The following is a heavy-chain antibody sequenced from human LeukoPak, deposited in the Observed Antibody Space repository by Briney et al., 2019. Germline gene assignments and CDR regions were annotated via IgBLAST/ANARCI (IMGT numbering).Heavy chain of an antibody. CDR3: ARGPHYGDPRY. CDR1: GFTVSSNY. Sequence: GGSLRLSCAASGFTVSSNYMSWVRQATGKRLEWVSVIYSGGSTYYADSVKGRFTISRDNSKNTLYLQMNSLRAEDTAVYYCARGPHYGDPRYWGQGTLVTVSS. J-gene: IGHJ4*02. CDR2: IYSGGST. D-gene: IGHD4-17*01. V-gene: IGHV3-53*01.